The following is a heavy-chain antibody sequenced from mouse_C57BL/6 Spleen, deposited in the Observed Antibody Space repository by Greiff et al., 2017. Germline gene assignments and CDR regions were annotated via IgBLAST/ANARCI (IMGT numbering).Heavy chain of an antibody. CDR1: GYTFTSYW. CDR2: INPSNGGT. CDR3: AREDYQYYCDY. Sequence: QVQLQQPGPELVKPGASVTLSCKASGYTFTSYWLHWVKQRPGPGLEWIGNINPSNGGTNYNEKVKSKATLTVDKSSSTAYMELSSLTSEDSAVYYCAREDYQYYCDYWGQGTTLTVSS. D-gene: IGHD1-1*02. J-gene: IGHJ2*01. V-gene: IGHV1-53*01.